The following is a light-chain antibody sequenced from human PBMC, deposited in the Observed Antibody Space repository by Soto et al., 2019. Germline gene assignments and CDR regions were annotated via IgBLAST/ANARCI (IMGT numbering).Light chain of an antibody. CDR3: GSWDSSLSAYV. CDR2: DDD. V-gene: IGLV1-51*01. J-gene: IGLJ1*01. Sequence: QSVLTQPPSVSAAPGQKVTISCSGTNSNTGGNSVSWYQQLPGTAPNLLVYDDDKRPSGIPDRFSGSKSGTSATLGITGFQTGDEAEYYCGSWDSSLSAYVFATGTRSPS. CDR1: NSNTGGNS.